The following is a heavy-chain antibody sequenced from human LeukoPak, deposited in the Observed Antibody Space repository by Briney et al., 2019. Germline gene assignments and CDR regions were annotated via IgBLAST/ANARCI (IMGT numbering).Heavy chain of an antibody. J-gene: IGHJ6*03. CDR3: AKGSGGYYYMDV. D-gene: IGHD1-1*01. CDR1: GGSISSGGYY. CDR2: ISKSGGST. V-gene: IGHV3-23*01. Sequence: ETLSLTCTVSGGSISSGGYYWSWVRQAPGKGLEWVSGISKSGGSTYYADSVKGRFTISRDNSKNTLYLQMNSLRAEDTAVYYCAKGSGGYYYMDVWGKGTTVTVSS.